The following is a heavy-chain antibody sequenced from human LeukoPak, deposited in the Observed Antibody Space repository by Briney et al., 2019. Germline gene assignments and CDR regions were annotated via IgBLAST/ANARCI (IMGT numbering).Heavy chain of an antibody. D-gene: IGHD6-19*01. CDR1: GYTFTSYD. Sequence: ASVKVSCKASGYTFTSYDINCVRQAPGQGLEWIGWMKPNRGNTLYAQKFHGRVTMTRNTSISTAYMERSSLRSEDTAVYYCARGRDSSGWFHLDYWGQGTLVTVSS. CDR2: MKPNRGNT. V-gene: IGHV1-8*01. J-gene: IGHJ4*02. CDR3: ARGRDSSGWFHLDY.